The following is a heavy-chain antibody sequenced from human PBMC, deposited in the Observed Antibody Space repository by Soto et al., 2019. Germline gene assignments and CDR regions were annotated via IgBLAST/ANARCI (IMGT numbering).Heavy chain of an antibody. CDR3: ARDGDYIWGNSNFDS. Sequence: GGSLRLSCAASGFTFSSYGMHWVRQAPGKGLEWVAVIYYDGRTKYYADSMKGRFTISRDNSKNTLYLQVNSLRAEDTAVYYCARDGDYIWGNSNFDSWGQGTVVTVSS. CDR2: IYYDGRTK. D-gene: IGHD3-16*01. CDR1: GFTFSSYG. V-gene: IGHV3-33*01. J-gene: IGHJ4*02.